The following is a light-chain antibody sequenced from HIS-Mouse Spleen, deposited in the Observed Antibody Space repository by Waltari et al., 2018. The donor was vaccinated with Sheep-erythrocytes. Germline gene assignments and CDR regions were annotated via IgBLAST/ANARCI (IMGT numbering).Light chain of an antibody. Sequence: QSVLTQPPSASGTPGQRVTISCSGSSSNIGSNYVYWYQQLPGTAPKPLTYRNNQRPSGVPDRFSGSKSGTSASLAISGLRSEDEADYYCAAWDDSLRHVVFGGGTKLTVL. CDR2: RNN. V-gene: IGLV1-47*01. CDR1: SSNIGSNY. CDR3: AAWDDSLRHVV. J-gene: IGLJ2*01.